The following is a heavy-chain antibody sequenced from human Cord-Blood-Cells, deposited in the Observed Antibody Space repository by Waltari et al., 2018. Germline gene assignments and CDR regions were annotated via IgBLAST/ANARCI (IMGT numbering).Heavy chain of an antibody. J-gene: IGHJ4*02. Sequence: QVQLVESGGGVVQPGRSLRLSCAASGFTFSSYAMHWVRQAPGKGLGWGAVISYDGSNKYYTDSVKGRFTISRDNSKNTRYLQMNSLRAEDTAVYYCARDRSLYGSGMGGDYWGQGTLVTVSS. V-gene: IGHV3-30-3*01. CDR2: ISYDGSNK. CDR3: ARDRSLYGSGMGGDY. CDR1: GFTFSSYA. D-gene: IGHD3-10*01.